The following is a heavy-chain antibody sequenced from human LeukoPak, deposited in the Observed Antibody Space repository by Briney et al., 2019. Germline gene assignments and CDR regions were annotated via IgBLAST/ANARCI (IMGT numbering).Heavy chain of an antibody. CDR2: IYPGDSDT. CDR1: GYSFTSYW. J-gene: IGHJ4*02. Sequence: GASLKISCKCSGYSFTSYWIGWVRQLPGKGLEWMGIIYPGDSDTRYSPSFQGQVTISADKSISTAYLQWSSLKASDTAMYYCARQRIPGIAVAGTDYWGQGTLVTVSP. V-gene: IGHV5-51*01. D-gene: IGHD6-19*01. CDR3: ARQRIPGIAVAGTDY.